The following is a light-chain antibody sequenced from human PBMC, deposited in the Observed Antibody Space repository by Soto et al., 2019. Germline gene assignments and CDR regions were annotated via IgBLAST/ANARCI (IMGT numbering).Light chain of an antibody. V-gene: IGKV3-15*01. J-gene: IGKJ4*01. CDR3: LQHNSYPLT. Sequence: EIVLTQSPATLSLSPGERAALSCRASQSVESNLAWYHLKPGQAPRLLIYGASTRATGIPARFSGSGSGTEFTLTISSLQPEDFATYYCLQHNSYPLTFGGGTKVEIK. CDR2: GAS. CDR1: QSVESN.